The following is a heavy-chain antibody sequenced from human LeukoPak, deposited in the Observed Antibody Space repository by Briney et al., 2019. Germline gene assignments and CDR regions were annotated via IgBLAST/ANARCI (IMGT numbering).Heavy chain of an antibody. V-gene: IGHV3-30*04. J-gene: IGHJ4*02. CDR1: GFTFSRYA. CDR2: ISYDGSHK. Sequence: GGSLRLSCAASGFTFSRYAMHWVRQAPGKGLEWVAVISYDGSHKYYADSVKGRFTISRDNAKNSLYLQMNSLRAEDTAVYYCARGAYYYEDWGQGTLVTVSS. D-gene: IGHD3-22*01. CDR3: ARGAYYYED.